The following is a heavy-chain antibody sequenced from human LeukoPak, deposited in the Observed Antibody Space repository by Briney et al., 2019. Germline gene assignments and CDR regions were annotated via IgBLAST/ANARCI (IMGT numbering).Heavy chain of an antibody. CDR3: ARTVCSGGSCPHDS. J-gene: IGHJ4*02. D-gene: IGHD2-15*01. V-gene: IGHV3-21*01. Sequence: GGSLRLSCAASGFALRSYSINWVRQAPGKGLEWVSSIDTASNTFYADSVKGRFTVSRDNAKNSLDLQMHSLRAEDTAVYYCARTVCSGGSCPHDSWGQGTLVTVSS. CDR2: IDTASNT. CDR1: GFALRSYS.